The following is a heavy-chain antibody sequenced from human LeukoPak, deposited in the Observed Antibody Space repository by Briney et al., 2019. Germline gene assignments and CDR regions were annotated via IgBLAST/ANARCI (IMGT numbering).Heavy chain of an antibody. CDR2: ISSSSSYI. D-gene: IGHD1-26*01. J-gene: IGHJ3*02. Sequence: GGSLRLSCAASGFTFSSYSMNWVRQAPGKGLEWVSSISSSSSYIYYADSVKGRFTISRDNAKNSLYLQMNGLRAEDTAVYYCARGGSYYGAFDIWGQGQWSPSLQ. V-gene: IGHV3-21*01. CDR1: GFTFSSYS. CDR3: ARGGSYYGAFDI.